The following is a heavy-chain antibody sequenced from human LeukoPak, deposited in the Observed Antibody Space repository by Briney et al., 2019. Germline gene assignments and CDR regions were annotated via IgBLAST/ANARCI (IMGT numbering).Heavy chain of an antibody. J-gene: IGHJ4*02. CDR3: ASGEGAY. CDR1: GFTFSSYA. CDR2: ISYDGSNK. V-gene: IGHV3-30*04. D-gene: IGHD3-16*01. Sequence: GRSLRLSCAASGFTFSSYAMHWVRQAPGKGLEWVAVISYDGSNKYYADSVKGRFTISRDNSKNTLYLQMNSLRAEDTAVYYCASGEGAYWGQGTLVTVSS.